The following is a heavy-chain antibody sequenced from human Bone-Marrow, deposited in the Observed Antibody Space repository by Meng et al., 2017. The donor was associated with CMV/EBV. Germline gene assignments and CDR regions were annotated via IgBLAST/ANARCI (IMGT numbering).Heavy chain of an antibody. Sequence: SLKISCAPSGFTFDDYAMHWVRQAPGKGLEWVSGISWNSGSIAYADSVKGRFTISRDNAKNSLYLQMNSLRAEDTAVYYCARDTYTESSSWYYYYGMDVWGQGTTVTVSS. CDR3: ARDTYTESSSWYYYYGMDV. CDR1: GFTFDDYA. J-gene: IGHJ6*02. D-gene: IGHD6-13*01. V-gene: IGHV3-9*01. CDR2: ISWNSGSI.